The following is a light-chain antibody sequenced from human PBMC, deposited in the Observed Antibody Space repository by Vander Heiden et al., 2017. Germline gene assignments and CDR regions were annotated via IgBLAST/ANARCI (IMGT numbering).Light chain of an antibody. CDR2: EVS. CDR3: SSYTSSSIL. CDR1: SSDVGGYNY. J-gene: IGLJ2*01. V-gene: IGLV2-14*01. Sequence: QSALTQPASVSGSPGQSITIPCTGTSSDVGGYNYVSWYQQHPGKAPRLMIYEVSNRPSGVSNRFSGSKSGNTASLTISGLQAEDEADYYCSSYTSSSILFGGGTKLTVL.